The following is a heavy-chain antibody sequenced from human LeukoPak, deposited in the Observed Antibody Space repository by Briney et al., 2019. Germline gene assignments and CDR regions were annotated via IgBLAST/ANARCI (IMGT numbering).Heavy chain of an antibody. CDR1: GYSISSGYY. CDR2: INHSGNT. J-gene: IGHJ4*02. CDR3: ARAVLY. Sequence: SETLSLTCSVSGYSISSGYYWGWIRQPPGKGLEWIGSINHSGNTYYSPSLKSRVIISVDTSKNQFFLKVSSVTAADTAVYYCARAVLYWGQGSLVTVSS. V-gene: IGHV4-38-2*02.